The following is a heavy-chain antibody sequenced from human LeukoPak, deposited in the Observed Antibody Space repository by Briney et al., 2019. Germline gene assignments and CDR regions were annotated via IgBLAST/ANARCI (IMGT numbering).Heavy chain of an antibody. CDR2: ISGSGGST. CDR1: GFTFSSYA. Sequence: GGSLRLSCAASGFTFSSYAMSWVRQAPGKGLEWVSAISGSGGSTYYADSVKGRFTISRDNSKNTLYLQMNSLRAEDTAVYYCASGEGSVYSGSYPIDYWGQGTLVTVSS. D-gene: IGHD1-26*01. V-gene: IGHV3-23*01. CDR3: ASGEGSVYSGSYPIDY. J-gene: IGHJ4*02.